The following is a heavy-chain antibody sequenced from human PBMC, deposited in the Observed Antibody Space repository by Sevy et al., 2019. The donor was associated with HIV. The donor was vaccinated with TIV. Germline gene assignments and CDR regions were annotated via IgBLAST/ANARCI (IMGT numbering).Heavy chain of an antibody. Sequence: SETLSLTCTVSGGSISSSNYYWGWIRQPPGKGLEWIGCIYYSGSPYYNPSLKSRVTISVDTSKNQFFLNLSSVTAPDTAVYYCAGMEVGGYDLLTGRSTGWFDPWGQGTLVTVSS. V-gene: IGHV4-39*01. CDR3: AGMEVGGYDLLTGRSTGWFDP. J-gene: IGHJ5*02. CDR2: IYYSGSP. D-gene: IGHD3-9*01. CDR1: GGSISSSNYY.